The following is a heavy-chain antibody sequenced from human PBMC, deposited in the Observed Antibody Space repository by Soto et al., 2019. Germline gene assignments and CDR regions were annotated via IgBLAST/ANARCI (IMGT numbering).Heavy chain of an antibody. CDR2: ISAYNGNT. CDR1: GYTFTSYG. CDR3: ARALRDGYNPAYFDY. D-gene: IGHD5-12*01. Sequence: GASVKVSCKASGYTFTSYGISWVRQAPGQGLEWMGWISAYNGNTNYAQKLQGRVTMTTDTSTSTAYMELRSLRSDDTAVYYCARALRDGYNPAYFDYWGQGTLVTVSS. V-gene: IGHV1-18*01. J-gene: IGHJ4*02.